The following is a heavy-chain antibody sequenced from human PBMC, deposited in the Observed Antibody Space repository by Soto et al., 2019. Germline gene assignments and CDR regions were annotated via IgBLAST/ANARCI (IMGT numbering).Heavy chain of an antibody. CDR3: AKGSRGAYYYCMDV. Sequence: GSLRLSCAASGFTFSSSAMTWVRQAPGKGLEWVSSISNSGGTTSYADSVKGRFTISRDNSKNTLYLQMNSLRAEDTAVYYCAKGSRGAYYYCMDVWGKGTTVTVSS. CDR2: ISNSGGTT. CDR1: GFTFSSSA. V-gene: IGHV3-23*01. J-gene: IGHJ6*03.